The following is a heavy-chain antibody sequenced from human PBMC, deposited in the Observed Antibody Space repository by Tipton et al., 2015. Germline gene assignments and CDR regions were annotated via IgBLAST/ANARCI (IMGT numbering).Heavy chain of an antibody. V-gene: IGHV3-21*04. D-gene: IGHD4-17*01. CDR2: IISTGSNI. CDR1: GFTFNSYT. CDR3: ASYHDGDPHRFS. Sequence: SLRLSCAASGFTFNSYTMTWVRQPPGRGLEWVASIISTGSNIFYADSVKGRFTISRDNAKNSVYLQMNSLRAEDSAVYYCASYHDGDPHRFSWGQGTLVTVSS. J-gene: IGHJ5*02.